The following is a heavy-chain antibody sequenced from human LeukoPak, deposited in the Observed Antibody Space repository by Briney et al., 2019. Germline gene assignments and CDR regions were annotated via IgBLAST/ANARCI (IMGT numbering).Heavy chain of an antibody. CDR3: FTLRRDDF. D-gene: IGHD6-25*01. CDR1: GFTFTKAW. J-gene: IGHJ5*01. Sequence: KSGGSLTLSCAASGFTFTKAWMSWARQAPGKGLEWVGRIKSIPDGGTTDYAAPVKGRFTVSRDDSKTTAYLQMNSLKTEDTAVYYCFTLRRDDFWGQGTLVAVSS. CDR2: IKSIPDGGTT. V-gene: IGHV3-15*01.